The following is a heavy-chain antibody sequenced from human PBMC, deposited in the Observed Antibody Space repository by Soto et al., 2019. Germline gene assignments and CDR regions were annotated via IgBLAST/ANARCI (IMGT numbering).Heavy chain of an antibody. D-gene: IGHD2-2*01. CDR3: ARYAPYCSSTSCYHKGMDV. Sequence: GASVKVSCKASGYTFTGYDINWVRQATGQGLEWMGWMNPNSGNTGYAQKFQGRVTMTRNTSISTAYMELSSLRSEDTAVYYCARYAPYCSSTSCYHKGMDVWGQGTTVTVSS. V-gene: IGHV1-8*01. CDR2: MNPNSGNT. CDR1: GYTFTGYD. J-gene: IGHJ6*02.